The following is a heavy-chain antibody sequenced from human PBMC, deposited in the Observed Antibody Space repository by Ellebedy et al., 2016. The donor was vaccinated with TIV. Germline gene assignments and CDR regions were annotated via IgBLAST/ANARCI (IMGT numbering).Heavy chain of an antibody. V-gene: IGHV4-39*02. CDR1: GGSISSSSYY. J-gene: IGHJ4*02. CDR2: IYYSGST. D-gene: IGHD6-6*01. CDR3: ARDIGARWDN. Sequence: MPSETLSLTCTVSGGSISSSSYYRGWIRQPPGKGLEWIGSIYYSGSTYYNPSLKSRVTISVDTSKNQFSLKLSSVTAADTAVYYCARDIGARWDNWGQGTLVTVSS.